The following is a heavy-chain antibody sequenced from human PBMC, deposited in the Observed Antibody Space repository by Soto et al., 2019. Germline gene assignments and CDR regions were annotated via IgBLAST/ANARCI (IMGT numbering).Heavy chain of an antibody. Sequence: QVQLVESGGGVVQPGKSVRLSCAASGFIFSNYAMHWVRQAPGKGLEWVADISHDGRNKYHADSVGGRFTISRDNSKNLLYLKKDRLTGEDTALYYCAKLPKTTPGPSVAHTAFAFWGKGTTAPVPS. CDR1: GFIFSNYA. V-gene: IGHV3-30*18. D-gene: IGHD1-1*01. CDR2: ISHDGRNK. CDR3: AKLPKTTPGPSVAHTAFAF. J-gene: IGHJ3*01.